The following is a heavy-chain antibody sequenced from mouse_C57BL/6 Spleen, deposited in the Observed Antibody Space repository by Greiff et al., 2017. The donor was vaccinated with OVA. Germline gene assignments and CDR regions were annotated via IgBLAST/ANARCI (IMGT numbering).Heavy chain of an antibody. CDR1: GYTFTSYW. D-gene: IGHD2-4*01. Sequence: EVQLQQSGTVLARPGASVKMSCKTSGYTFTSYWMHWVKQRPGQGLEWIGAIYPGNSDTSYNQKFKGKAKLTAVTSASTAYMELSSLTNEDSAVYYCTPWAYYDDDGGDFDYWGQGTTLTVSS. CDR2: IYPGNSDT. CDR3: TPWAYYDDDGGDFDY. V-gene: IGHV1-5*01. J-gene: IGHJ2*01.